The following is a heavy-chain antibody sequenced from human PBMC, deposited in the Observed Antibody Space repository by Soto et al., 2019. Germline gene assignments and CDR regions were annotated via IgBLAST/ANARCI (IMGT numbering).Heavy chain of an antibody. CDR2: ISAYNGNT. V-gene: IGHV1-18*01. J-gene: IGHJ4*02. CDR3: ARGRCTNGVCRRDFDY. CDR1: GYTFTSYG. Sequence: VQLVQSGAEVKKPGASVKVSCKASGYTFTSYGISWVRQAPGQGLEWMGWISAYNGNTNYAQKLQVRVTMTTDTTTSTAHMELRSLRSDDKAVYYCARGRCTNGVCRRDFDYWGEGTLVTVSS. D-gene: IGHD2-8*01.